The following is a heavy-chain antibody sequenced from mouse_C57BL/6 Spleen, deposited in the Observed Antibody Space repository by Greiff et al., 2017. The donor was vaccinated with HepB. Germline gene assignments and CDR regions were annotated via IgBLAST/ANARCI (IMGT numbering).Heavy chain of an antibody. CDR1: GYTFTSYW. J-gene: IGHJ1*03. CDR2: IDPSDSYT. V-gene: IGHV1-50*01. Sequence: QVQLQQPGAELVKPGASVKLSCKASGYTFTSYWMQWVKQRPGQGLEWIGEIDPSDSYTNYNQKFKGKATLTVDTSSSTAYMQLSSLTSEDSAVYYCARSRLYFDVWGTGTTVTVSS. CDR3: ARSRLYFDV.